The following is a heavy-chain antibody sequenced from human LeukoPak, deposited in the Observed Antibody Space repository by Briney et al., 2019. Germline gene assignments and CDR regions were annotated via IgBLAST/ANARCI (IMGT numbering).Heavy chain of an antibody. CDR1: GDSFTDYY. J-gene: IGHJ5*02. D-gene: IGHD1-26*01. CDR2: INPNSGGT. Sequence: ASVKVSCKASGDSFTDYYMHWVRQAPGQGLEWMGWINPNSGGTNYAQKFQGRVTMTRDTSISTAYMELSRLRSDDTAVYYCARGVVYSGSYWGFDPWGQGTLVTVSS. V-gene: IGHV1-2*02. CDR3: ARGVVYSGSYWGFDP.